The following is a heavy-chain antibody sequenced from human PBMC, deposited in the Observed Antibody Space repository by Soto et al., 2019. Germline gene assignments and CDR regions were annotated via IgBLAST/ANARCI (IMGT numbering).Heavy chain of an antibody. Sequence: SETLSLTCTVSGASISNYYWSWIRQPPGKGLEWIGFIYYSGSTNYNPSLKSRVTISVDTSKNQFSLKLSSVTAADTAVYYCARESSSNFDYWGQGTLVTVSS. CDR2: IYYSGST. CDR1: GASISNYY. V-gene: IGHV4-59*12. D-gene: IGHD6-13*01. J-gene: IGHJ4*02. CDR3: ARESSSNFDY.